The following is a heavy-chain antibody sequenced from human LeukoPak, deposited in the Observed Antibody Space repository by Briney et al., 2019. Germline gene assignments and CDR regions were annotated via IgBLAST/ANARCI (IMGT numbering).Heavy chain of an antibody. V-gene: IGHV3-53*01. CDR3: ASSNWTSANYYSAMDV. Sequence: QPGGSLRLSCAASRFSGRSNYWTWVRQAPGNGLEWGSVIHTGGSAYYADSVRSGSIISRANTRNTLCLLISQLRAEDTAVYYCASSNWTSANYYSAMDVWGQGTTVIVSS. D-gene: IGHD1-20*01. J-gene: IGHJ6*02. CDR2: IHTGGSA. CDR1: RFSGRSNY.